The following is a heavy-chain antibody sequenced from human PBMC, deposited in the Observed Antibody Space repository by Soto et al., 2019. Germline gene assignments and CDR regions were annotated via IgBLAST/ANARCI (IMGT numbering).Heavy chain of an antibody. CDR2: ISAYNGNT. CDR1: GYSFTNYG. Sequence: QDQLVQSGVEVKKPGASVKVSCKASGYSFTNYGITWVRQAPGQGFEWMGWISAYNGNTNYAQKFQGRVTMTTDASPITAYLELRSLRSDDTAVYYCAIDRGVAPPVAGNTHYYYYMDVWGKGTTVTVSS. CDR3: AIDRGVAPPVAGNTHYYYYMDV. D-gene: IGHD6-19*01. J-gene: IGHJ6*03. V-gene: IGHV1-18*01.